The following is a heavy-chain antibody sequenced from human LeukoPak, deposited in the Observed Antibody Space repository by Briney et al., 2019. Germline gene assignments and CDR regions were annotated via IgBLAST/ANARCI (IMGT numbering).Heavy chain of an antibody. CDR1: GGSFSGYY. CDR2: IHHSGST. CDR3: ARAGRTITIFGVVIRDAFDI. J-gene: IGHJ3*02. V-gene: IGHV4-34*01. Sequence: PSETLSLTCAVYGGSFSGYYWSWIRQPPGKGLEWIGEIHHSGSTNYNPSLKSRVTISVDTSKNQFSLKLSSVTAADTAVYYCARAGRTITIFGVVIRDAFDIWGQGTMVTVSS. D-gene: IGHD3-3*01.